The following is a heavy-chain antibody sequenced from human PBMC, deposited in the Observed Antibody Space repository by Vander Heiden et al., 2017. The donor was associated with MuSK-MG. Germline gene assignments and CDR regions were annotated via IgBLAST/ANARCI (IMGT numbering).Heavy chain of an antibody. CDR1: GGSLSISSYY. CDR2: IYYSGST. CDR3: AEGRIGDWLLGAFDI. D-gene: IGHD3-9*01. V-gene: IGHV4-39*01. J-gene: IGHJ3*02. Sequence: QLQLQASGPGLVKPAETLCLTCPVSGGSLSISSYYWGWIGQPPGKGLEWIGSIYYSGSTYYNPSLKSRVTISVDTSKNQFSLKLSSVTAADTAVYYCAEGRIGDWLLGAFDIWGQGTMATVSS.